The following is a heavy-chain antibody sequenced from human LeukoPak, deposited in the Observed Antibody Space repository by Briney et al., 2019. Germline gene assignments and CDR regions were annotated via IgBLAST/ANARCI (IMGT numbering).Heavy chain of an antibody. V-gene: IGHV1-18*01. CDR3: ARVRDSGNIYYFDY. J-gene: IGHJ4*02. CDR2: ISAYNGNT. CDR1: GYTFTSYG. D-gene: IGHD5-18*01. Sequence: GASVKVSCKASGYTFTSYGISWVRQAPGQGLEWMGWISAYNGNTNYAQKLRGRVTMTTDTSTSTAYMELRSLRSDDTAVYYCARVRDSGNIYYFDYWGQGTLVTVSS.